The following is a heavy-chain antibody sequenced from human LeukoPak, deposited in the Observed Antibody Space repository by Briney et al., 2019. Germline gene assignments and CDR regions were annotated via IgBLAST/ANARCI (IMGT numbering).Heavy chain of an antibody. V-gene: IGHV3-15*01. D-gene: IGHD6-19*01. CDR3: TTDRGVAVAGWVY. Sequence: GGSLRLSCAAAGFTLSNAWMSWVRQAPGKGLEWVGRIKSKTDGCTTDYAAPVKGRFSISRDDSKNTLYLQMNCQKTEDTAVYYCTTDRGVAVAGWVYWGQGTLVTVSS. J-gene: IGHJ4*02. CDR1: GFTLSNAW. CDR2: IKSKTDGCTT.